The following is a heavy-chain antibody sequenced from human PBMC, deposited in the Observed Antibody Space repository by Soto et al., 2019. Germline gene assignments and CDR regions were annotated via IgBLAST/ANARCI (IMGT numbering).Heavy chain of an antibody. J-gene: IGHJ4*02. Sequence: SETLSLTCAVYGGSFSGYYWSWIRQPPGKGLEWIGEINHSGSTNYNPSLKSRVTISVDTSKNQFSLKLSSVTAADTAVYYCARGHGVWGGDYWGQGTLVTVSS. D-gene: IGHD3-16*01. CDR3: ARGHGVWGGDY. V-gene: IGHV4-34*01. CDR2: INHSGST. CDR1: GGSFSGYY.